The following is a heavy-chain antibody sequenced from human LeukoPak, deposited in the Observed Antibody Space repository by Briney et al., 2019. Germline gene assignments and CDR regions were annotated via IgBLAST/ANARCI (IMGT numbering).Heavy chain of an antibody. CDR3: ARHRGYYDSSGVDY. J-gene: IGHJ4*02. D-gene: IGHD3-22*01. V-gene: IGHV3-74*01. CDR2: INSDGSST. Sequence: GGSLRLSCAASGFTFNNYWMHWVRQAPGKGLVWVSRINSDGSSTDYADSVKGRFTISRDNAKHTLYLQMNSLRAEDTAVYYCARHRGYYDSSGVDYWGQGTLVTVSS. CDR1: GFTFNNYW.